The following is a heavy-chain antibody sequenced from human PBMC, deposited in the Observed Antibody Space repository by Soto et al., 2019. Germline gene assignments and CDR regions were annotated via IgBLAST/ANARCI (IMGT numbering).Heavy chain of an antibody. CDR3: ARGLCSGTSCNAGVFDY. CDR2: ISYSGST. V-gene: IGHV4-59*11. Sequence: QVQLQESGPGLVKPSETLSLTCTVSGGSIGSHYWSWIRQPPGKGLEWIGYISYSGSTNSNPSLKRRVIISVDTYKTQCSLKLRSVTAADTAVYYCARGLCSGTSCNAGVFDYWGQGTLVTVSS. D-gene: IGHD2-2*01. CDR1: GGSIGSHY. J-gene: IGHJ4*02.